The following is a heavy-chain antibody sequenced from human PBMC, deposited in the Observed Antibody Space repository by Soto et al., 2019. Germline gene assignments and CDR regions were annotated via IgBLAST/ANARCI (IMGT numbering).Heavy chain of an antibody. J-gene: IGHJ4*02. CDR3: ARVAY. Sequence: PGGPLRLSFEASGFTFSRFRMNWVRQVPGKGLEWVASISSGSSDTWYADSVKGRFIISRDNAQNSLFLQMNTLRPEDTAMYYCARVAYWGPGNQVTVSS. CDR1: GFTFSRFR. CDR2: ISSGSSDT. V-gene: IGHV3-21*01.